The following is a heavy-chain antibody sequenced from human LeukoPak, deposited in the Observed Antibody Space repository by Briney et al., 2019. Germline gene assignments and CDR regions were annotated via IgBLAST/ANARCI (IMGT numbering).Heavy chain of an antibody. J-gene: IGHJ3*02. Sequence: SETLSLTCTVSGGSISSYYWSWIRQPPGKGLEWIGYIYYSGSTNYNPSLKSRVTISVDTSKNQFSLKLSSVTAADTAVYYCAQTRDYYDSSGYYCRFAFDIWGQGTMVTVSS. CDR3: AQTRDYYDSSGYYCRFAFDI. V-gene: IGHV4-59*01. CDR2: IYYSGST. CDR1: GGSISSYY. D-gene: IGHD3-22*01.